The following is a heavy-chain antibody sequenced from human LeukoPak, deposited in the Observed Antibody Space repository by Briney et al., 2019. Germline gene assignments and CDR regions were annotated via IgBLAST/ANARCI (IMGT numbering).Heavy chain of an antibody. CDR1: GGSFSRYA. D-gene: IGHD1-1*01. CDR3: AARDNGNDLLSYHAMDV. J-gene: IGHJ6*04. Sequence: ASVKVSCKASGGSFSRYAFAWVRQAPGQGREGMGGIIPVLDTGSYAQGFQGRVTITADRSTSTAYMELRSLRPEDTALYYCAARDNGNDLLSYHAMDVWGNGTTVTVSS. V-gene: IGHV1-69*06. CDR2: IIPVLDTG.